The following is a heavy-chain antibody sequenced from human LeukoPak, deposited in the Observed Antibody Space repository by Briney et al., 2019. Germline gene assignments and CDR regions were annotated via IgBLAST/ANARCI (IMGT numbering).Heavy chain of an antibody. D-gene: IGHD5-18*01. Sequence: GGSLRLSCAASGFTFSNHWVHWVRQAPGKGLMWVSRINRGGSRTDYADSVKGRFTISRDDAKNTLYLQLNSLRAEDTAVYFCARGGSDTAMAHDYWGQGTLVTVSS. CDR2: INRGGSRT. CDR1: GFTFSNHW. CDR3: ARGGSDTAMAHDY. J-gene: IGHJ4*02. V-gene: IGHV3-74*01.